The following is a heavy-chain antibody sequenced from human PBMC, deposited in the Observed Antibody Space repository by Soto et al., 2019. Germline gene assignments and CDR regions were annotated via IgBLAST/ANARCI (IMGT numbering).Heavy chain of an antibody. Sequence: GESLKISCKGSGYSFTSYWISWVRQMPGKGLEWMGRIDPSDSYTNYSPSFQGHVTISADKSISTAYLQWSSLKASDTAMYYCARLGYDSSGYYYYYGMDVWGQGTTVTVYS. CDR2: IDPSDSYT. J-gene: IGHJ6*02. CDR1: GYSFTSYW. CDR3: ARLGYDSSGYYYYYGMDV. D-gene: IGHD3-22*01. V-gene: IGHV5-10-1*01.